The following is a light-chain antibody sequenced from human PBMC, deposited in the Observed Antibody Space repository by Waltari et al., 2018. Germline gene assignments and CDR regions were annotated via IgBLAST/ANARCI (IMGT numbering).Light chain of an antibody. CDR3: QQYYGTPPT. CDR1: QNVLYSSNNKNY. Sequence: DIVMTQSPDSLAVSLGERATINCKSSQNVLYSSNNKNYLAWYQQKTGQPPKLLIYWASTRESGVPDRFSGSGSGTDFTLTISSLQAEDVAVYYCQQYYGTPPTFGQGTKVEIK. CDR2: WAS. V-gene: IGKV4-1*01. J-gene: IGKJ1*01.